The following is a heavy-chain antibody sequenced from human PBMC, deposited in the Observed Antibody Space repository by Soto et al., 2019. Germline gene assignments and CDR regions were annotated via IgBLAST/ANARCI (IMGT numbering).Heavy chain of an antibody. CDR2: IVVASGNT. V-gene: IGHV1-58*01. CDR3: AADQFTGYYYYGVDV. Sequence: SVKVSCKASGFTFTKSAVQWVVRSRFRRREWIGCIVVASGNTNYAHKFQERVTFTRDMSTSTAYMELSSLRSEDTAVYYCAADQFTGYYYYGVDVWGQGTTVTVSS. J-gene: IGHJ6*02. CDR1: GFTFTKSA.